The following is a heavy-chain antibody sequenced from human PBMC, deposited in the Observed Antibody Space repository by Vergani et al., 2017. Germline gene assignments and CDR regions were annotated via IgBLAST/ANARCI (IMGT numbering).Heavy chain of an antibody. V-gene: IGHV4-34*01. Sequence: QVQLQQWGGGLLQPSETLSLTCVVNGESFTSYHWTWIRQSPGEGLEWVGDIDHTGRPDYNPSLKSRLTMSVEKSRNQFSLTLNSVPATDTAIYFCARVNTETNGHLYYYYHLDVLGQGTAVTVS. D-gene: IGHD4-11*01. CDR1: GESFTSYH. CDR3: ARVNTETNGHLYYYYHLDV. CDR2: IDHTGRP. J-gene: IGHJ6*03.